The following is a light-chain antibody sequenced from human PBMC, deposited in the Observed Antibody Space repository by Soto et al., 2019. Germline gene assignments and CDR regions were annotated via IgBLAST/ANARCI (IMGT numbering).Light chain of an antibody. J-gene: IGKJ2*01. CDR2: WAS. CDR3: QQYYSTPGHT. V-gene: IGKV4-1*01. Sequence: DIVMTQSPDSLAVSLGERATINCKSSQSVLYSSNNKNYLAWYQQKPGQPPKLLIYWASTRESGVPDRFSGSGSGTDFTLTISSLQAEDVAVYYCQQYYSTPGHTFGQGTKLEIK. CDR1: QSVLYSSNNKNY.